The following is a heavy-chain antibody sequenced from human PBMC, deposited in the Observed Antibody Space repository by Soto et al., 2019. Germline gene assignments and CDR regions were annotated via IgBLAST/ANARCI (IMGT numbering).Heavy chain of an antibody. CDR1: GGSISSSSYY. CDR2: IYYSGST. V-gene: IGHV4-39*07. D-gene: IGHD6-13*01. Sequence: SETLSLTCTVSGGSISSSSYYRGWIRQPPGKGLEWIGSIYYSGSTYYNPSLKSRVTISVDRSKNQFSLKLSSVTAADTAVYYCASGQQLVRNYWGQGTLVTVSS. CDR3: ASGQQLVRNY. J-gene: IGHJ4*02.